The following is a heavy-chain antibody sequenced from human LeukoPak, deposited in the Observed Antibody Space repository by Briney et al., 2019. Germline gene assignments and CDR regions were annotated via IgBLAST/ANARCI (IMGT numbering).Heavy chain of an antibody. CDR1: GVPFSGYS. D-gene: IGHD1-20*01. CDR2: ITATSLHI. Sequence: GGSLRLSCAASGVPFSGYSMNWVRQAPGKGLEWVSAITATSLHIYYADSVKGRFTISRDNSKNTLYLQMNSLRAEDTAVYYCAKQGNWNFPHWGQGTLVTVSS. J-gene: IGHJ1*01. CDR3: AKQGNWNFPH. V-gene: IGHV3-21*01.